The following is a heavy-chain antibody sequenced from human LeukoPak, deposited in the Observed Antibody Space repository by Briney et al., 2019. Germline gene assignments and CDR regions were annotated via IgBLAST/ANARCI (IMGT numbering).Heavy chain of an antibody. D-gene: IGHD3-22*01. CDR2: ISGSGSST. Sequence: GGSLRLSCAASGFTFRSYAMSWVRQAPGKGLEWVSAISGSGSSTYRADSAKGRFTISRDNSKNTLYLQMNSLRAEDTAVYYCAKQRKDSSGYFQDPYFDYWGQGTLVTVSS. J-gene: IGHJ4*02. CDR3: AKQRKDSSGYFQDPYFDY. V-gene: IGHV3-23*01. CDR1: GFTFRSYA.